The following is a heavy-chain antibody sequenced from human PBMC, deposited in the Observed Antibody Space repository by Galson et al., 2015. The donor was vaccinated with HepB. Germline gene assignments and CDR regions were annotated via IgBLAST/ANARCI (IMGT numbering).Heavy chain of an antibody. CDR2: ISYDGTNK. CDR3: AKDQERRQQSAFDS. J-gene: IGHJ4*02. Sequence: SLRLSCAASGFTFSGYGMHWVRQAPGKGLEWVAVISYDGTNKYSADSVKGRFTISRDNSKNTLYLQMNSLRAEDTAMYYCAKDQERRQQSAFDSWGQGTLVTVSS. V-gene: IGHV3-30*18. D-gene: IGHD6-13*01. CDR1: GFTFSGYG.